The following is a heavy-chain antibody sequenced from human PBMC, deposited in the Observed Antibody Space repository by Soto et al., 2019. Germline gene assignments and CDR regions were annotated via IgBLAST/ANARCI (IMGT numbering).Heavy chain of an antibody. D-gene: IGHD6-6*01. CDR1: GFTLSVYA. CDR2: ISSNGVGT. Sequence: EVQLAESGGGLAQPGGSLRLSCAASGFTLSVYAMDWVRQAPGKGLEYVSGISSNGVGTYYANSVQGRFTISRDNSKNTVYLQMGSLRSADRAVYYCARRARPDFYYMDVWGKGTTVTVSS. V-gene: IGHV3-64*01. CDR3: ARRARPDFYYMDV. J-gene: IGHJ6*03.